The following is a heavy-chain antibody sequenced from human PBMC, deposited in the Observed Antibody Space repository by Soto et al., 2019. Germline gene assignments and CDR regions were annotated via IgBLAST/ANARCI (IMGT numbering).Heavy chain of an antibody. V-gene: IGHV4-30-4*01. Sequence: SETLSLTCSVSGGSISSSAYYWSWIRQPPGKGLEWIGYISNTGGTYYTPSLKSRVTISVDTSKSQFSLKLSSVTAADTAVYYCARGTTVTTSARNWFDPWGQGALVTVSS. CDR2: ISNTGGT. CDR3: ARGTTVTTSARNWFDP. J-gene: IGHJ5*02. CDR1: GGSISSSAYY. D-gene: IGHD4-17*01.